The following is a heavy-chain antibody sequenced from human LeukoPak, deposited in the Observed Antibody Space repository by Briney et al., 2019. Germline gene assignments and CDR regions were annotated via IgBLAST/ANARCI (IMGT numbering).Heavy chain of an antibody. D-gene: IGHD5-18*01. CDR3: ARDLKGDTAMAPARYYYYGMEV. CDR1: GGSISSSNW. CDR2: IYHSGST. J-gene: IGHJ6*04. V-gene: IGHV4-4*02. Sequence: SGTLSLTCAVSGGSISSSNWWSWVRQPPGKGLEWIGEIYHSGSTNYNPSLKSRVTISVDKSKNQFSLKLSSVTAADTAVYYWARDLKGDTAMAPARYYYYGMEVWGKGTTVTVSS.